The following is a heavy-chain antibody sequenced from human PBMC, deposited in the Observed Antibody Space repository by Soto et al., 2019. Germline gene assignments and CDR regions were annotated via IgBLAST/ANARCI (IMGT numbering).Heavy chain of an antibody. CDR3: VRGNTGYGNFDS. Sequence: PGGSLRLSCSASGFTFSSYDMHWVRQGPGKGLEWVSAIGTAGDTNYAGSVKGRFTISRDNAKSTLYLQMNSLRDEDTAVYYCVRGNTGYGNFDSWGQGTLVTASS. CDR1: GFTFSSYD. CDR2: IGTAGDT. J-gene: IGHJ4*02. V-gene: IGHV3-13*01. D-gene: IGHD5-12*01.